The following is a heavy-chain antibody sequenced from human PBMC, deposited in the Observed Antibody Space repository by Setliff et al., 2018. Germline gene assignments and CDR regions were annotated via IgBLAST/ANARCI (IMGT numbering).Heavy chain of an antibody. Sequence: SETLSLTCTVSGGSVRSYYWSWIRQPPGKGLEWIGFISYSGITTYNVSLKSRVSISVDTSKNQLSLTLSSVTAADTAVYYCVREGYSEYFQDWGRGTLVTVSS. V-gene: IGHV4-59*02. CDR3: VREGYSEYFQD. J-gene: IGHJ1*01. D-gene: IGHD1-1*01. CDR2: ISYSGIT. CDR1: GGSVRSYY.